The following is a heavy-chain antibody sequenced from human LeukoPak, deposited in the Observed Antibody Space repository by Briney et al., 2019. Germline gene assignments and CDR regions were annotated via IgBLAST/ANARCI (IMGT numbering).Heavy chain of an antibody. D-gene: IGHD5-12*01. V-gene: IGHV4-38-2*02. Sequence: SETLSLTCSGSNYSISNSLYWGWLRQPPGKGLEWIGSIYRSGSTFYNPSLKSRVTISVDTSKNQFSLKLSSVTAADTAVYYCARHSRGYDFPATYYYYYYMDVRGKGTTVTVSS. CDR1: NYSISNSLY. CDR2: IYRSGST. CDR3: ARHSRGYDFPATYYYYYYMDV. J-gene: IGHJ6*03.